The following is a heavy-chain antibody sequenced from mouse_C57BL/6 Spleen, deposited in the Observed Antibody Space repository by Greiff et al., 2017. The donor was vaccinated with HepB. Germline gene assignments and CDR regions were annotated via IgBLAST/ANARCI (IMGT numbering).Heavy chain of an antibody. CDR3: TPTAQATWVAY. J-gene: IGHJ3*01. D-gene: IGHD3-2*02. V-gene: IGHV14-1*01. Sequence: EVQLQESGAELVRPGASVKLSCPASGFNIKDYYMHWVKQRPEQGLEWIGRIDPEDGDTEYAPKFQGTATMTADTSSNTAYRQLSSLTSDDTAVYYCTPTAQATWVAYWGQGTLVTVAA. CDR2: IDPEDGDT. CDR1: GFNIKDYY.